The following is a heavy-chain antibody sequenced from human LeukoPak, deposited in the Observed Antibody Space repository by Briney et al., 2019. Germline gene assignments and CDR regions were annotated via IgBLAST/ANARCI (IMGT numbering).Heavy chain of an antibody. J-gene: IGHJ6*02. CDR3: AREVVPASYYYYYGMDV. CDR1: GYTFTSYA. Sequence: ASVKVSCKASGYTFTSYAMNWVRQAPGQGLEWMGWINTNTGNPTYAQGFTGRFVFSLDTSVSTAYLQISSLKAEDTAVYYCAREVVPASYYYYYGMDVWGQGTTVTVSS. CDR2: INTNTGNP. D-gene: IGHD2-2*01. V-gene: IGHV7-4-1*02.